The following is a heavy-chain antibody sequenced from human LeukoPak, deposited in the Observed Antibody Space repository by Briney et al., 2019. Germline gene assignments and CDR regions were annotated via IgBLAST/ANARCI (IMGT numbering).Heavy chain of an antibody. CDR2: MNPNSGNT. CDR3: ARRLRFKRAHNWFDP. CDR1: GYTFTSYD. J-gene: IGHJ5*02. V-gene: IGHV1-8*03. Sequence: ASVKVSCKASGYTFTSYDINWVRQATGRGLEWMGWMNPNSGNTGYAQKFQGRVTITRNTSISTAYMELSGLRSEDTAVYYCARRLRFKRAHNWFDPWGQGTLVTVSS. D-gene: IGHD3-3*01.